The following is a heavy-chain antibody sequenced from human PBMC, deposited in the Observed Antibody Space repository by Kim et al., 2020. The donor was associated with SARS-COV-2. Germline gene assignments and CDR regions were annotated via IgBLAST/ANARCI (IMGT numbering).Heavy chain of an antibody. J-gene: IGHJ3*02. Sequence: GGSLRLSCAASGFTFSSYSMNWVRQAPGKGLEWVSSISSSSSYIYYADSVKGRFTISRDNAKNSLYLQMNSLRAEDTAVYYCASECSSTSCTDAFDIWGQGTMVTVSS. CDR1: GFTFSSYS. CDR2: ISSSSSYI. CDR3: ASECSSTSCTDAFDI. V-gene: IGHV3-21*01. D-gene: IGHD2-2*01.